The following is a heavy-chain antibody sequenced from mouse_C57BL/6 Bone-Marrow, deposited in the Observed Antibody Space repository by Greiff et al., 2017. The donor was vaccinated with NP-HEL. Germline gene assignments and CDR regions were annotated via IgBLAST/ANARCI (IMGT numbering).Heavy chain of an antibody. D-gene: IGHD2-4*01. Sequence: QVHVKQPGAELVKPGASVKMSCKASGYTFTSYWITWVKQRPGQGLEWIGDIYPGSGSTNYNEKFKSKATLTVDTSSSTAYMQLSSLTSEDSAVYYCAREEMGLRRGRAMDYWGQGTSVTVSS. J-gene: IGHJ4*01. V-gene: IGHV1-55*01. CDR1: GYTFTSYW. CDR2: IYPGSGST. CDR3: AREEMGLRRGRAMDY.